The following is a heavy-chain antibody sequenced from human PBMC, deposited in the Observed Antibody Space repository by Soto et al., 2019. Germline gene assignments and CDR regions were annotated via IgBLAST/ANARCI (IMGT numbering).Heavy chain of an antibody. Sequence: QVQLVQSGAEVKKPGASVKVSCKASGYTFTSYGISWVRQAPGQGLEWMGWINAYNGNTNYAQKLQGRATMTTDKSTSTAYMELRILRSADTAVYYCARDVGYCLIDYWGQGTLVTVSS. J-gene: IGHJ4*02. CDR2: INAYNGNT. V-gene: IGHV1-18*01. CDR1: GYTFTSYG. CDR3: ARDVGYCLIDY. D-gene: IGHD2-2*03.